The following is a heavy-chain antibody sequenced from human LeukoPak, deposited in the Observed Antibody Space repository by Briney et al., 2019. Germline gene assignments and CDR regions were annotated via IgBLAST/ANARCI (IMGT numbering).Heavy chain of an antibody. CDR2: ISSSSSYI. D-gene: IGHD3-22*01. CDR3: ASNPNYHDSIGDI. V-gene: IGHV3-21*01. CDR1: GFTFSSYS. J-gene: IGHJ3*02. Sequence: GGSLRLSCAASGFTFSSYSMNWVRQAPGKGLEWVSSISSSSSYIYYADSVKGRFTISRDNAKNSLYLQMNSLRAEDTAVYYCASNPNYHDSIGDIWGQGTMVTVSS.